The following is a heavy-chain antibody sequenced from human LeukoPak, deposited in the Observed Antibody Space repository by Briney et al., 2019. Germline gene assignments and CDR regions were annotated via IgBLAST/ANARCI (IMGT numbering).Heavy chain of an antibody. CDR2: IYYSGST. Sequence: SETLSLTCTVSGGSISSSSYYWGWIRQPPGKGLEWIGSIYYSGSTYYNPSLKSRVTISVDTSKNQFSLKLSSVTAADTAVYYCARQFYVRPLATVTTYSNGWFDPWGQGTLVTVSS. CDR1: GGSISSSSYY. V-gene: IGHV4-39*01. J-gene: IGHJ5*02. D-gene: IGHD4-17*01. CDR3: ARQFYVRPLATVTTYSNGWFDP.